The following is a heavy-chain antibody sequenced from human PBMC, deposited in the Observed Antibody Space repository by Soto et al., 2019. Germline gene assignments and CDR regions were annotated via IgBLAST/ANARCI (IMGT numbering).Heavy chain of an antibody. J-gene: IGHJ2*01. CDR3: ASGSSGYDWYFDL. Sequence: WTWIRQPPGRGLEWIGNIYYSGSTNYNPSLKSRVTISLDTSKNQFSLKLRSVTAADTAVYYCASGSSGYDWYFDLWGRGTLVTVSS. V-gene: IGHV4-59*01. CDR2: IYYSGST. D-gene: IGHD3-22*01.